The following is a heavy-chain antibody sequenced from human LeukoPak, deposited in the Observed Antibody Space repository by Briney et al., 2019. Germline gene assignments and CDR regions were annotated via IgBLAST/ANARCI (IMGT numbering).Heavy chain of an antibody. CDR3: AKDRGYYYDSSGYYPYYFDY. D-gene: IGHD3-22*01. J-gene: IGHJ4*02. CDR2: ISGSGGST. V-gene: IGHV3-23*01. CDR1: GFIFGDYV. Sequence: GGSLRLSCAASGFIFGDYVMSWVRQAPGKGLEWVSAISGSGGSTYYADSVKGRFTISRDNSKNTLYLQMNSLRAEDTAVYYCAKDRGYYYDSSGYYPYYFDYWGQGTLVAVSS.